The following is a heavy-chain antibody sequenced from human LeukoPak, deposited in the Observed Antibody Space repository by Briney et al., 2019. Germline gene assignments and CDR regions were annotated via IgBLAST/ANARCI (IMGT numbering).Heavy chain of an antibody. CDR3: AKVWDRYLSYFDY. Sequence: GGSLRLSCAASGFTFSSYAMHWVRQAPGKGLEWVSAISGSVGSTYYADSVKGRFTISRDNSKNTLYLQMNSLRAEDTAVYYCAKVWDRYLSYFDYWGQGTLVTVSS. J-gene: IGHJ4*02. D-gene: IGHD3-9*01. CDR2: ISGSVGST. CDR1: GFTFSSYA. V-gene: IGHV3-23*01.